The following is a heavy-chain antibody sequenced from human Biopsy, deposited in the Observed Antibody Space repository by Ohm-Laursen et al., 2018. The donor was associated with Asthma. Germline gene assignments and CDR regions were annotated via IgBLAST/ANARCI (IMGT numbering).Heavy chain of an antibody. Sequence: TLSLTCSLSSGSGGYMRSGNYYWGWIRQLPGKGLEWIGFIYYSGSTYYNPSLKSRVSISIDTSKNQFSLKLSSVTAADTAVYYCARAQDYYDSRGYYRSFDYWGQGTLVTVSS. J-gene: IGHJ4*02. CDR2: IYYSGST. CDR3: ARAQDYYDSRGYYRSFDY. D-gene: IGHD3-22*01. V-gene: IGHV4-31*02. CDR1: SGSGGYMRSGNYY.